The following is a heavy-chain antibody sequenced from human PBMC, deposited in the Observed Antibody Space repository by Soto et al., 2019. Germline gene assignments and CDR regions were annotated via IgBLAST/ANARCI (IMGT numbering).Heavy chain of an antibody. V-gene: IGHV4-34*01. Sequence: SQELSHTYAGYGGFLSPREYYGSWIRQAQGKGLEWIGEMSHRGGTHFNPSLKSRVTISVDTSKSHFSMKMSSVTAANTALYYCSLLFFWTYGDHRDLHSFPTRRSSDL. CDR1: GGFLSPREYY. CDR2: MSHRGGT. D-gene: IGHD3-3*01. CDR3: SLLFFWTYGDHRDLHSFPTRRSSDL. J-gene: IGHJ2*01.